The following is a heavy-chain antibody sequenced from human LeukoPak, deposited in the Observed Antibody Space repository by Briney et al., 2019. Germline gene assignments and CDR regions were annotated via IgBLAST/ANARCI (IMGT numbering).Heavy chain of an antibody. J-gene: IGHJ4*02. Sequence: PGGSLRLSCAASGFTFSSYEMNWVRQAPGKGLEWVSAISGSGGSTYYADSVKGRFTISRDNSKNTLYLQMNSLRAEDTAVYYCAKDSANSGSYHFDYWGQGTLVTVSS. CDR3: AKDSANSGSYHFDY. CDR2: ISGSGGST. CDR1: GFTFSSYE. V-gene: IGHV3-23*01. D-gene: IGHD1-26*01.